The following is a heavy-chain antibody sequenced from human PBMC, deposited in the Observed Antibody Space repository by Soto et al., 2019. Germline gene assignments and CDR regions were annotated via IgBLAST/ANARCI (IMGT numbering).Heavy chain of an antibody. D-gene: IGHD3-10*01. CDR2: INHSGST. Sequence: SETLSLTCAVYGGSFSGYYWSWIRQPPGKGLEWIGEINHSGSTNYNPSLKSRVTISVDTSKNQFSLKLSSVTAADTAVYYCARLKKRAASYYGSGPLFDYWGQGTLVTVSS. J-gene: IGHJ4*02. CDR1: GGSFSGYY. V-gene: IGHV4-34*01. CDR3: ARLKKRAASYYGSGPLFDY.